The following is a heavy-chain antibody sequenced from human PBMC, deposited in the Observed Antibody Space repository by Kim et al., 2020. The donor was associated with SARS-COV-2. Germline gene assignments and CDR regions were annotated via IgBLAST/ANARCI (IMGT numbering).Heavy chain of an antibody. CDR2: IFYTGST. D-gene: IGHD4-17*01. Sequence: SETLSLTCTVSGGSISTYYWSWIRQPPGKGLEWIGYIFYTGSTSYNPSLKSRVTISVDTSKNQFSLMLTSVTAADTAVYYCARGRLYGENDYWGQGTLVTVAP. J-gene: IGHJ4*02. V-gene: IGHV4-59*01. CDR1: GGSISTYY. CDR3: ARGRLYGENDY.